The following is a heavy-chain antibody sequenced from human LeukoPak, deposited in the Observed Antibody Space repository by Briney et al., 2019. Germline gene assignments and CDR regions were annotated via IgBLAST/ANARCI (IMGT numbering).Heavy chain of an antibody. CDR2: FYYSGST. D-gene: IGHD3-10*01. J-gene: IGHJ4*02. V-gene: IGHV4-39*07. Sequence: PSESLSLTCTVSGASISNSSSYWGLIRQPPGMGLEWIGSFYYSGSTYYNPSLKSRVTISVDRSKNQFSLKLSSVTAADTAVYYCARDSYYGSGSYYNYFDYWGQGTLVTVSS. CDR1: GASISNSSSY. CDR3: ARDSYYGSGSYYNYFDY.